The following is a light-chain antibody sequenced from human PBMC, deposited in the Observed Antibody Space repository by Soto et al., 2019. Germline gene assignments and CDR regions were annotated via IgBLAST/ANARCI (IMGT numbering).Light chain of an antibody. CDR3: LQDHDDSWT. J-gene: IGKJ1*01. CDR1: QNIRSY. V-gene: IGKV1-39*01. Sequence: DIQGTQSPSSLSPSIGDRVTITCRASQNIRSYLNWYQQKQGRAPQLFISDASSLQGGVPSRLRGSRSGTEFTLPVSSRQPEDFATYYCLQDHDDSWTFCQGTKVDIK. CDR2: DAS.